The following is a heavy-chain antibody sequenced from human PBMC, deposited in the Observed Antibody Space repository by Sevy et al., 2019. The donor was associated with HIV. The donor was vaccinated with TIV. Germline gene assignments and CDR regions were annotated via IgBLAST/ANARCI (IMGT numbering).Heavy chain of an antibody. D-gene: IGHD3-10*01. V-gene: IGHV6-1*01. CDR3: ARESRWFFFHFDY. J-gene: IGHJ4*02. CDR2: TYYESKWYN. Sequence: SETLSLTCATSGDSVSTYSAAWNWIRQSPSRGLEWQGRTYYESKWYNDYALSVKSRISINPDTPKNQISLQLNSVTPEDTAVYYCARESRWFFFHFDYWGQGTLVTVSS. CDR1: GDSVSTYSAA.